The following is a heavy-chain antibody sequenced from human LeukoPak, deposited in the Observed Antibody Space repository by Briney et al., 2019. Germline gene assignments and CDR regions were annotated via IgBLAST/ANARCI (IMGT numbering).Heavy chain of an antibody. CDR2: ISLTSNDI. Sequence: GGSLRLSCAASGFTFSSYAMNWVRQAPGKGLEWVSSISLTSNDIYYAASVWGRFIISRDNAKNLLSLQMNSLRAEDTALYYCARGDTSLQRNDALDIWGQGTMVSVSS. CDR1: GFTFSSYA. D-gene: IGHD2/OR15-2a*01. J-gene: IGHJ3*02. CDR3: ARGDTSLQRNDALDI. V-gene: IGHV3-21*01.